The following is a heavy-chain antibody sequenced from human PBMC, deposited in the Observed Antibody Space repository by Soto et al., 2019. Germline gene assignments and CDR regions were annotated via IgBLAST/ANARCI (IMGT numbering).Heavy chain of an antibody. Sequence: QVQLVQSGAEVKKPGSSVKVSCKASGGTFSSYTISWVRQAPGQGLEWMGRIIPILGIANYGQKFQGRVTITADKSTSTAYMELSSLRSEDTAVYYCAREYNTDAFDIWGQGTMVTVSS. CDR1: GGTFSSYT. CDR2: IIPILGIA. D-gene: IGHD6-6*01. CDR3: AREYNTDAFDI. V-gene: IGHV1-69*02. J-gene: IGHJ3*02.